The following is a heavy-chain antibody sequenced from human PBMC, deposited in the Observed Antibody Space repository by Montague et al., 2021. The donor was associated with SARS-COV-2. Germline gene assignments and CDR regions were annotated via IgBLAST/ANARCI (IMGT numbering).Heavy chain of an antibody. CDR1: DVSLSTSTW. Sequence: SETLSLTCVVSDVSLSTSTWWSWVRQSPGKGLEWVGEIYLSGFTXXNPSVKSRVSISLDDSRSQFFLRLTSVTAADTAVYFCARGGLGNRGFDYWGQGTLVTVSS. CDR3: ARGGLGNRGFDY. D-gene: IGHD3/OR15-3a*01. J-gene: IGHJ4*02. V-gene: IGHV4-4*02. CDR2: IYLSGFT.